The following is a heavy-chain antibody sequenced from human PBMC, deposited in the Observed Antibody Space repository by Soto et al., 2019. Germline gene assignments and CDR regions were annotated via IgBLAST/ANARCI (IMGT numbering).Heavy chain of an antibody. CDR1: GGSVRSYY. V-gene: IGHV4-59*08. CDR3: ARHSNRNYGLYYLDF. CDR2: IYYSGST. Sequence: SETLSLTCTVSGGSVRSYYWGWIRQPPGKGLEWIGYIYYSGSTKYNPSLKSRVTTSVDTSNNQFSLKVSSVTAADTAVYYCARHSNRNYGLYYLDFWGLGALVTVSS. D-gene: IGHD4-4*01. J-gene: IGHJ4*02.